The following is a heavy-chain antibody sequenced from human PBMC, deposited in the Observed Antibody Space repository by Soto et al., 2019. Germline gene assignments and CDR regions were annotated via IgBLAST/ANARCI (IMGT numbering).Heavy chain of an antibody. CDR3: ARVERGTATTVVDAFDI. CDR2: ISHSGGT. Sequence: SETLSLTCAVYGGFVSSGSYYWSWIRQPPGKGLEWIGEISHSGGTHFNPSLKSRVTISVDTSKNQFSLKMSSVTAADTALYYCARVERGTATTVVDAFDIWGPGTMVTVSS. J-gene: IGHJ3*02. V-gene: IGHV4-61*01. D-gene: IGHD1-1*01. CDR1: GGFVSSGSYY.